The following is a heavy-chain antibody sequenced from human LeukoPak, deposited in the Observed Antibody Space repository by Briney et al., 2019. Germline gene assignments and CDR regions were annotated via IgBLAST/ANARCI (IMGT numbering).Heavy chain of an antibody. V-gene: IGHV4-38-2*01. Sequence: SETLSLTCDVSGYSISSGNYWGWIRQPPGKRLELIGSIYHSGSTYYNPSLKSRVSILVCTFKNQFSLKLSSVTAADTAVYYCARLVSLDYDFWSGYGQLFDPWGQGTLVTVSS. CDR3: ARLVSLDYDFWSGYGQLFDP. D-gene: IGHD3-3*01. CDR2: IYHSGST. J-gene: IGHJ5*02. CDR1: GYSISSGNY.